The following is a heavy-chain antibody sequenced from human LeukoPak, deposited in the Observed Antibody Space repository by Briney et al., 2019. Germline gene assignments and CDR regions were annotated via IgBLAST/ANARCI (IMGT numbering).Heavy chain of an antibody. CDR1: GFTFSSYS. CDR2: ISSSSSYI. CDR3: ARGLGPNCSSTSCYNVSDTAMVSGPHYFDY. Sequence: GGSLRLSCAASGFTFSSYSMNWVRQAPGKGLEWVSSISSSSSYIYYADSVKGRFTISRDNAKNSLYLQMNSLRAEDTAVYYCARGLGPNCSSTSCYNVSDTAMVSGPHYFDYWGQGTLVTVSS. V-gene: IGHV3-21*01. J-gene: IGHJ4*02. D-gene: IGHD2-2*02.